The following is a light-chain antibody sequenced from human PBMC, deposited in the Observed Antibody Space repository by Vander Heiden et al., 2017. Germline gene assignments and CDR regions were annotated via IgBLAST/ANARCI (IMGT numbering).Light chain of an antibody. Sequence: AIRRTQPPSSFSASTGDRVTITCRASQGISSYLAWYQQKPGKAPKLLIYAASTLQSGVPSRFSGSGSGTDFTLTISCLQSEDFATYYCQQYYSYPLTFGGGTKVEIK. CDR2: AAS. CDR3: QQYYSYPLT. J-gene: IGKJ4*01. CDR1: QGISSY. V-gene: IGKV1-8*01.